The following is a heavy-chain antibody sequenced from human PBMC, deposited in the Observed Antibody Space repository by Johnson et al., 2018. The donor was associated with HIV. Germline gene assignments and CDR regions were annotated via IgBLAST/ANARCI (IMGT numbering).Heavy chain of an antibody. CDR2: IKQDGSDK. V-gene: IGHV3-7*03. CDR1: GFTFSDYY. J-gene: IGHJ3*02. Sequence: VQLVESGGGLVKPGGSLRLSCAASGFTFSDYYMSWIRQAPGKGLEWVANIKQDGSDKYYVGSVKGRFTVSRDNAKNSLSLQVSSLTTEDTAMYYCAKDRSTGWYPAFDIWGQGTMVIVSS. D-gene: IGHD6-19*01. CDR3: AKDRSTGWYPAFDI.